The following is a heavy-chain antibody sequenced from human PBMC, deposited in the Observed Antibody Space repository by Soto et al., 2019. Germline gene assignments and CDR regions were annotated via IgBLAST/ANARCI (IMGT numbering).Heavy chain of an antibody. V-gene: IGHV3-23*01. J-gene: IGHJ1*01. Sequence: GGSLRLSCAASGFTFSSYAMSWVRQAPGKGLEWVSAISGSGGSPYYADAVKGRFTISRDNSKNTLYLQMNSLRAEDTAVYSCAKLAMVPEYFQHWGQGTLVTVSS. CDR1: GFTFSSYA. CDR2: ISGSGGSP. D-gene: IGHD5-18*01. CDR3: AKLAMVPEYFQH.